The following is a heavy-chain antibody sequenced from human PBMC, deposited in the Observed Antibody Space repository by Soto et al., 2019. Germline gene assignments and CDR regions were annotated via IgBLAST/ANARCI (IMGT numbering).Heavy chain of an antibody. CDR2: MNPNSGNT. V-gene: IGHV1-8*01. CDR1: GYTFTSYD. CDR3: ARGPKYSSGWYSNFDY. Sequence: QVPLVQSGAEVKKPGASVKVSCKASGYTFTSYDINWVRQATGQGLEWMGWMNPNSGNTGYAQKFQGRVTMTRNTSISTAYMELSSLRSEDTAVYYCARGPKYSSGWYSNFDYWGQGTLVTVSS. J-gene: IGHJ4*02. D-gene: IGHD6-19*01.